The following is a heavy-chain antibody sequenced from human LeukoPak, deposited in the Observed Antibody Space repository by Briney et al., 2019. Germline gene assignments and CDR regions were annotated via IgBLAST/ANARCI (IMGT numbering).Heavy chain of an antibody. CDR2: ISGSAGNT. J-gene: IGHJ4*02. CDR1: GFTFSNYA. D-gene: IGHD1-26*01. CDR3: ANVEWPLDY. Sequence: GGSLRLSCAASGFTFSNYAMSWVRQAPGKGLEWVSAISGSAGNTYYADSAKGRFTISRDNSRNTQYLQMNSLRAEDTAIYYCANVEWPLDYWGQGTLVTVSS. V-gene: IGHV3-23*01.